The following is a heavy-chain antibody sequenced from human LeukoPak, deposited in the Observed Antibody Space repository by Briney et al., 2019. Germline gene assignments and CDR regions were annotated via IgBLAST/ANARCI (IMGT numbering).Heavy chain of an antibody. CDR1: GFTVSSSY. D-gene: IGHD1-1*01. CDR3: AKTGNPATGDY. CDR2: IYSGGFT. J-gene: IGHJ4*02. Sequence: GGSLRLSCAASGFTVSSSYMSWVRQAPGKGLEWVSVIYSGGFTYYADSVKGRFTISRDNSKNTLYLQMNSLRAEDTAVYYCAKTGNPATGDYWGQGTLVSVSS. V-gene: IGHV3-53*01.